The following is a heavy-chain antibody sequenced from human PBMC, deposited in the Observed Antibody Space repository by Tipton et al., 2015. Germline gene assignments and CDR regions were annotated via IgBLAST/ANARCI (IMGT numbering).Heavy chain of an antibody. CDR3: AKPLGYCSSTSCPTYGMDV. CDR2: FSGRDDTT. CDR1: GFTFSSYS. V-gene: IGHV3-23*01. Sequence: GSLRLSCAASGFTFSSYSINWVRQAPGKGLEWVSTFSGRDDTTYYADSVKGRFTMSRDDSKNTLYLQMNSLRAEDTAVYYCAKPLGYCSSTSCPTYGMDVWGRGTTVTVSS. D-gene: IGHD2-2*01. J-gene: IGHJ6*02.